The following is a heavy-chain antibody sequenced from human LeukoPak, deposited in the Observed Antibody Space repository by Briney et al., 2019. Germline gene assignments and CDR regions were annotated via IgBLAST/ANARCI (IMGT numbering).Heavy chain of an antibody. CDR2: IYHSGST. V-gene: IGHV4-38-2*01. D-gene: IGHD6-13*01. Sequence: PSETLSLTCAVSGYSISSGYYGGWIRQPPGKGREWIGSIYHSGSTYYNPSLKSRVTISVDTSKNQFSLKLSSVTAADTAVYYCARTPRGSSWYERWFDPWGQGTLVTVSS. J-gene: IGHJ5*02. CDR1: GYSISSGYY. CDR3: ARTPRGSSWYERWFDP.